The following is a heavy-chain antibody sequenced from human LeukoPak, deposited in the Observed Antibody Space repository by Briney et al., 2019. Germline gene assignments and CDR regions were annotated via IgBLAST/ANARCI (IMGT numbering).Heavy chain of an antibody. V-gene: IGHV3-20*04. J-gene: IGHJ6*03. CDR1: GFTFDDYG. Sequence: QPGGSLRLSCAASGFTFDDYGMSWVRQAPGKGLEWVSGINWNGGSTGYADSVKGRFTISRDNAKNSLYLQMNSLRAEDTALYYCASSSHYYYYYMDVWGKGTTVTVSS. CDR2: INWNGGST. CDR3: ASSSHYYYYYMDV. D-gene: IGHD6-6*01.